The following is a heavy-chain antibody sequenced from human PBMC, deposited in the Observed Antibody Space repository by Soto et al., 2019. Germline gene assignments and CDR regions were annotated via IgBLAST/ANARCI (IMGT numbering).Heavy chain of an antibody. CDR1: GFAFSSYD. CDR2: INTDGGSI. Sequence: GSLRLSCAASGFAFSSYDMDCVRQAPGKGLEWVSYINTDGGSIHYAESVKGRFTISRDNSKNTLYLQMNSLRAEDTAVYYCARDYDILTGYTLDYWGQGTLVTVSS. J-gene: IGHJ4*02. V-gene: IGHV3-48*01. D-gene: IGHD3-9*01. CDR3: ARDYDILTGYTLDY.